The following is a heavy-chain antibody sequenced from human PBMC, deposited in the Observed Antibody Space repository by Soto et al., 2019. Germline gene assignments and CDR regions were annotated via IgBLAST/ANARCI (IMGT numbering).Heavy chain of an antibody. CDR1: GFTFSDYY. CDR2: ISSSGSTI. V-gene: IGHV3-11*01. D-gene: IGHD2-2*02. CDR3: ARESDQLLYRPYYYYGMDV. Sequence: PGRSLRLSCAASGFTFSDYYMSWIRQAPGKGLEWVSYISSSGSTIYYADSVKGRFTISRDNAKNSLYLQMNSLRAEDTAVYYCARESDQLLYRPYYYYGMDVWGQGTTVTVSS. J-gene: IGHJ6*02.